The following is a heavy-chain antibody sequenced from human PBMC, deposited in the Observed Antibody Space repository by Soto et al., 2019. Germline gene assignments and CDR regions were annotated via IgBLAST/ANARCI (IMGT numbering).Heavy chain of an antibody. J-gene: IGHJ6*02. D-gene: IGHD1-26*01. CDR2: IYPGDSDT. CDR1: GYSFTSYC. V-gene: IGHV5-51*01. CDR3: ARHIGHRGSYRGYYYYGMDV. Sequence: GESLKISCKGSGYSFTSYCIGWVRQMPGKGLEWMGIIYPGDSDTRYSPSFQGQVTISADKSISTAYLQWSSLKASDTAMYYCARHIGHRGSYRGYYYYGMDVWGQGTTVTVSS.